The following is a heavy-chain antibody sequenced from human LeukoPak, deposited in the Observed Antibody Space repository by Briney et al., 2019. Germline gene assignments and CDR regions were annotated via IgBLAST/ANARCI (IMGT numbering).Heavy chain of an antibody. CDR2: IDHIGTT. CDR1: GGSLSGYC. CDR3: AREDMVVGGASDI. D-gene: IGHD2-15*01. Sequence: SETLSPTCEVFGGSLSGYCWSWIRQSPRQGLEWIGEIDHIGTTNYNPSLKTRVTMSVDTSKRQFSLKLTSVTAADTAVYYCAREDMVVGGASDIWGQGTTVSVST. J-gene: IGHJ3*02. V-gene: IGHV4-34*01.